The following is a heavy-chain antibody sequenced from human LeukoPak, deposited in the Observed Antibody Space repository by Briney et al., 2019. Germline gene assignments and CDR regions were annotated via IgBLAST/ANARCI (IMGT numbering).Heavy chain of an antibody. Sequence: SETLSLTCTVSGGSISSSSYYWGWIRQPPGKWLEWIGSIYYSGSTYYNPSLKSRVTISVDTSKNQFSLKLSSVTAADTAVYYCARDWGVGATGYWGQGTLVTVSS. V-gene: IGHV4-39*07. CDR2: IYYSGST. J-gene: IGHJ4*02. D-gene: IGHD1-26*01. CDR3: ARDWGVGATGY. CDR1: GGSISSSSYY.